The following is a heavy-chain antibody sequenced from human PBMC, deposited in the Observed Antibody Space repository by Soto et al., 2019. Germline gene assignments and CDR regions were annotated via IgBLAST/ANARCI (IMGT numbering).Heavy chain of an antibody. Sequence: ASVKVSCKASGYTFTGYYMHWVRQAPGQGLERMGWINPNSGGTNYAQKFQGWVTMTRDTSISTAYMELSRLRSDDTAVYYCARDSMVAMVYYMDGWGKGTTVTVSS. J-gene: IGHJ6*03. CDR2: INPNSGGT. CDR1: GYTFTGYY. CDR3: ARDSMVAMVYYMDG. D-gene: IGHD5-12*01. V-gene: IGHV1-2*04.